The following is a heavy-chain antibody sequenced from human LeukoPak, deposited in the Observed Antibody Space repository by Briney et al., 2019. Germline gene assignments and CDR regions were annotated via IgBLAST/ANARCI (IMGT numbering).Heavy chain of an antibody. J-gene: IGHJ4*02. CDR1: GFTFPNYW. CDR2: IRQDGSEK. D-gene: IGHD2-15*01. V-gene: IGHV3-7*01. Sequence: GGSLRLSCAASGFTFPNYWMSWVRQAPGKGLEWVANIRQDGSEKFYVDSVKGRFTISRDNDKSSLYLQMNSLRGEDTAVYFCARVGGSWELLLWGQGTLVTVS. CDR3: ARVGGSWELLL.